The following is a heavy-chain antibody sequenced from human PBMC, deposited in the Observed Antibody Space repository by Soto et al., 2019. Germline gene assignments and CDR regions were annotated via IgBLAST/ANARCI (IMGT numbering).Heavy chain of an antibody. CDR3: ARDALRERDDY. J-gene: IGHJ4*02. D-gene: IGHD1-26*01. V-gene: IGHV3-74*01. CDR1: GFTFSSYW. Sequence: GGSLRLSCAASGFTFSSYWMHWVRQAPGKGLVWVTRINSDGSSTSYADSVKGRFTISRDNAKNTLYLQMNSLCAEDTAVYYCARDALRERDDYWGQGTLVTVSS. CDR2: INSDGSST.